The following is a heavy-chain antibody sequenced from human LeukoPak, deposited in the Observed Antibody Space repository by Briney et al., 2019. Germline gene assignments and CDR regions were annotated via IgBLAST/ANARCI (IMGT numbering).Heavy chain of an antibody. CDR1: GYTFTGYY. D-gene: IGHD3-3*01. CDR3: ARAGDDFWSGYYYHWFDP. CDR2: INPNSGGT. J-gene: IGHJ5*02. V-gene: IGHV1-2*02. Sequence: ASVKVSCKASGYTFTGYYMHWVRQAPGQGLEWMGWINPNSGGTNYAQKFQGRVTMTRDTSISTAYMELSRLRSDDTAVYYCARAGDDFWSGYYYHWFDPWGQGTLVTVSS.